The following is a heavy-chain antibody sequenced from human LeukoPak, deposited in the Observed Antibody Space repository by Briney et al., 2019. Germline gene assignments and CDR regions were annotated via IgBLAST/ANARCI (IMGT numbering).Heavy chain of an antibody. V-gene: IGHV4-59*01. Sequence: PSETLSLTCTVSGGSINSYHWSWIRQPPGKGLEWIGYIYYSGSTNYNPSLKSRVTISVDTSKNQFSLKLSSVTAADTAVYYCARYFYGDATQVDYWGQGTLVTVSS. J-gene: IGHJ4*02. D-gene: IGHD4-17*01. CDR3: ARYFYGDATQVDY. CDR1: GGSINSYH. CDR2: IYYSGST.